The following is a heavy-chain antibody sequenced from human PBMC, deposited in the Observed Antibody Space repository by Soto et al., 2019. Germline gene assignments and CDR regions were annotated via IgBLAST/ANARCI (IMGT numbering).Heavy chain of an antibody. D-gene: IGHD7-27*01. J-gene: IGHJ6*02. V-gene: IGHV3-30*18. CDR3: GKDLTWTAGGMDV. CDR1: GFTFSSYG. CDR2: ISYDGSNK. Sequence: QVQLVESGGGVVQPGRSLRLSCAASGFTFSSYGMHWVRQAPGKGLEWVAVISYDGSNKYYADSVKGRFTISRDNSKNTLYLQMNSLGGEDTAVYYWGKDLTWTAGGMDVLGQGTTVTVS.